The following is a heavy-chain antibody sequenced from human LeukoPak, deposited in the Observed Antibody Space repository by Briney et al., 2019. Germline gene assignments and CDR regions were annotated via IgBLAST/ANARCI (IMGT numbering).Heavy chain of an antibody. D-gene: IGHD6-19*01. CDR3: ARERESSSGWYMGENPRWTFDY. V-gene: IGHV4-34*01. J-gene: IGHJ4*02. CDR2: INHSGST. CDR1: GGSFSGYY. Sequence: PSETLSLTCAVYGGSFSGYYWSWIRQPPGKGLEWIGEINHSGSTNYNPSLKSRVTMSVDTSKNQFSLKLSSVTAADTAVYYCARERESSSGWYMGENPRWTFDYWGQGTLVTVSS.